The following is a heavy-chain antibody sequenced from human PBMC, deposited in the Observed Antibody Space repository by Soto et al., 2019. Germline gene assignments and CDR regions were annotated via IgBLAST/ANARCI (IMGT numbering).Heavy chain of an antibody. Sequence: SETLSLTCTSSGGSISSYYWSWIRQPPGKGLEWIGYIYYSGSTYYNPSLKSRVTISVDTSKNQFSLKLSSVTAADTAVYYCARQGGSGWWSFDYWGQGTLVNVSS. V-gene: IGHV4-59*04. CDR2: IYYSGST. CDR3: ARQGGSGWWSFDY. J-gene: IGHJ4*02. CDR1: GGSISSYY. D-gene: IGHD6-19*01.